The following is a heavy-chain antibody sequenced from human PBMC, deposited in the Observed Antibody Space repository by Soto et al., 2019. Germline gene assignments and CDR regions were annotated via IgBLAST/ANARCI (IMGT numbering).Heavy chain of an antibody. D-gene: IGHD4-17*01. CDR1: GFTFSNYA. Sequence: VQLLEYGGGLVQPGESLRLTCAASGFTFSNYAMSWVRQAPGKGLEWVSGISDSGEVTYYADSVRGRFTISRDNSKNTLYVQMSSLRAEDTAIYYCAIVGRAGDYIGGGYWGHETLVTVSS. J-gene: IGHJ4*01. V-gene: IGHV3-23*01. CDR2: ISDSGEVT. CDR3: AIVGRAGDYIGGGY.